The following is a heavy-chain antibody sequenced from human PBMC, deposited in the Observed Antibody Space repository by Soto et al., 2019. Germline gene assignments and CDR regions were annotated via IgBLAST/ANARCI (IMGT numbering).Heavy chain of an antibody. J-gene: IGHJ4*02. CDR1: GFTFSNYW. CDR3: VRDSHGDY. CDR2: IDHDGPT. Sequence: EVQLVESGGGLVQPGGSLRLSCAGSGFTFSNYWMHWVRQAPGKGLEWVSRIDHDGPTDYADSVRGRFTISRDNAENTLYLQMNSLSHEDTAVYYCVRDSHGDYWGQGTLVTVSS. V-gene: IGHV3-74*01.